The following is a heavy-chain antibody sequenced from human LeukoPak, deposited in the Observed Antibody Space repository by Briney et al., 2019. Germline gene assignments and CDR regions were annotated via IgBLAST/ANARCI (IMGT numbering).Heavy chain of an antibody. V-gene: IGHV3-NL1*01. CDR2: ITGRGENI. D-gene: IGHD3-10*01. CDR3: QGSGSERDY. CDR1: GFTFSSYG. Sequence: GGSLRLSCAASGFTFSSYGMHWVRQAPGKGLEWVSGITGRGENIYYAGSVKGRFTISRDNSKNSLYLQMSSLRAEDTAVYYCQGSGSERDYWGKGTLVTVSS. J-gene: IGHJ4*02.